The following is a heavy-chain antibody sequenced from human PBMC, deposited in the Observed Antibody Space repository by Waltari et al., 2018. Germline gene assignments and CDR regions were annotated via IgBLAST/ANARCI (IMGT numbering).Heavy chain of an antibody. CDR1: GYSFSTFD. J-gene: IGHJ4*02. Sequence: QVHLVQSGAEVRKPGASVKVSCKTSGYSFSTFDINWVRLVAGQGLEWMGWISPNSGNTGYAKKFQGRVTMTRDTSLGTAYMELSSLRSDDTAVYYCAGEGAVNFGFTHWGQGTLVTVSS. CDR3: AGEGAVNFGFTH. CDR2: ISPNSGNT. D-gene: IGHD3-10*01. V-gene: IGHV1-8*01.